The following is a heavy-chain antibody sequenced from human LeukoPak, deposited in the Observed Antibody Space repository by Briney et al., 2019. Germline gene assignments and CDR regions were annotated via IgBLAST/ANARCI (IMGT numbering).Heavy chain of an antibody. D-gene: IGHD3-16*02. CDR3: ARDRHISDYVWGSYRLAEYFQH. CDR2: INHNGNVN. J-gene: IGHJ1*01. CDR1: GFTFSSYW. V-gene: IGHV3-7*01. Sequence: GGSLRLSCAASGFTFSSYWMNWARQAPGKGLEWVASINHNGNVNYYVDSVKGRFTISRDNAKNSLYLQMNSLRAEDTAVYYCARDRHISDYVWGSYRLAEYFQHWGQGTLVTVSS.